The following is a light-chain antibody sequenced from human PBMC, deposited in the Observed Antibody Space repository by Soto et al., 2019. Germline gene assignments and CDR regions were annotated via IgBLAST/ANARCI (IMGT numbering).Light chain of an antibody. CDR3: PTDNGYPWT. CDR2: KAS. V-gene: IGKV1-5*03. CDR1: QSLSSK. J-gene: IGKJ1*01. Sequence: DIQMTQSPSTLSASVGDRVTITCRASQSLSSKLAWYQQRPGTAPKLFIYKASSLESGVPSRFSGSESGTKFSPPIKRLPPDDLATLYWPTDNGYPWTFGQGT.